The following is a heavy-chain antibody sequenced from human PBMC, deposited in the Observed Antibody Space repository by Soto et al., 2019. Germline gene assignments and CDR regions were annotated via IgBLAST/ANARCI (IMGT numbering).Heavy chain of an antibody. CDR1: GFSFSSYS. CDR2: VSGDGVRT. D-gene: IGHD3-3*01. J-gene: IGHJ4*01. CDR3: VKSRGGSNYDFCD. V-gene: IGHV3-64D*06. Sequence: EVQLVESGGGLVKPAGSLRLSCSASGFSFSSYSMHWVRQSPDKRLEYVSHVSGDGVRTYYADSVKGRFFISRDNSKNMLFLQMNSLRPEDSAVYYGVKSRGGSNYDFCDCGHGTLVTVSS.